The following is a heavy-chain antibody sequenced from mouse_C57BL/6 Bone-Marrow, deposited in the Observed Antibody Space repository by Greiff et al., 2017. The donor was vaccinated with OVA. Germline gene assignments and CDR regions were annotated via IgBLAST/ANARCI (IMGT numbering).Heavy chain of an antibody. D-gene: IGHD3-2*02. V-gene: IGHV5-17*01. CDR3: ARRAQATFYAMDY. CDR1: GFTFSDYG. J-gene: IGHJ4*01. Sequence: EVQLVVESGGGLVKPGGSLKLSCAASGFTFSDYGMHWVRQAPEKGLEWVAYISSGSSTIYYADTVKGRFTISRDNAKNTLFLQMTSLRSEDTAMYYCARRAQATFYAMDYWGQGTSVTVSS. CDR2: ISSGSSTI.